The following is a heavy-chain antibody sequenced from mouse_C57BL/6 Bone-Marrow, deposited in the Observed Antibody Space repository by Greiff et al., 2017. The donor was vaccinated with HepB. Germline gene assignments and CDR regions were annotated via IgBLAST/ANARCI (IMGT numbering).Heavy chain of an antibody. CDR2: ISSGGDYI. CDR1: GFTFSSYA. CDR3: TRENYDYDVRYAMDY. D-gene: IGHD2-4*01. J-gene: IGHJ4*01. Sequence: EVQVVESGEGLVKPGGSLKLSCAASGFTFSSYAMSWVRQTPEKRLEWVAYISSGGDYIYYADTVKGRFTISRDNARNTLYLQMSSLKSEDTAMYYCTRENYDYDVRYAMDYWGQGTSVTVSS. V-gene: IGHV5-9-1*02.